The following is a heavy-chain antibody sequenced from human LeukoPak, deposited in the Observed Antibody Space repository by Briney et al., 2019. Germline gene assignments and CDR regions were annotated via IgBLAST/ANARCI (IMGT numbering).Heavy chain of an antibody. Sequence: PGGSLRLSCAASGFTFSSFAMHWVRQAPGKGLEWVAIITVDGSNKYYADSVKGRFTISRDNSKNTLYLQMNSLRAEDTAVYYCAKDGVVPAAIPLAFDIWGQGTMVTVSS. D-gene: IGHD2-2*01. CDR2: ITVDGSNK. CDR3: AKDGVVPAAIPLAFDI. CDR1: GFTFSSFA. J-gene: IGHJ3*02. V-gene: IGHV3-30-3*01.